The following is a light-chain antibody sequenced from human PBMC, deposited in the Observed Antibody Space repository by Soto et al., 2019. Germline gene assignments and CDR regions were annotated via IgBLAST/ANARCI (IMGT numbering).Light chain of an antibody. CDR3: ETWDSNTRV. CDR2: LGGSGSF. V-gene: IGLV4-60*02. Sequence: QSVLTQSSSPSASLGSSVKLTCTLSSGHSSYIIAWHQQQPGKAPRYLMKLGGSGSFNKGSGVPDRFSGSSSGADRYLTISNLRFEDEADYYCETWDSNTRVFGGGTKVTVL. J-gene: IGLJ3*02. CDR1: SGHSSYI.